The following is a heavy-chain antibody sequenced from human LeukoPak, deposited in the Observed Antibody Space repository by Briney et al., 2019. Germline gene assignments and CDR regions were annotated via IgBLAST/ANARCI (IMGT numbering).Heavy chain of an antibody. Sequence: ASVKVSCKASGYTFTSYAMHWVRQAPGQGLEWMGWISAYNGNTNYAQRLQGRVTMTTDTSTSTAYMELRSLRSDDTAVYYCARDRPYSSSWYLGPADYWGQGTLVTVSS. CDR3: ARDRPYSSSWYLGPADY. V-gene: IGHV1-18*01. D-gene: IGHD6-13*01. CDR1: GYTFTSYA. CDR2: ISAYNGNT. J-gene: IGHJ4*02.